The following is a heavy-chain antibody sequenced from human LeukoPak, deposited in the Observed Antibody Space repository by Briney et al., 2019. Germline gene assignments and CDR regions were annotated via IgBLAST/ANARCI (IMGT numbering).Heavy chain of an antibody. D-gene: IGHD3-22*01. CDR3: ATSNYEVSYYYYMDV. CDR2: IIPIFGTA. J-gene: IGHJ6*03. CDR1: GGTFSSYA. Sequence: SVKVSCKASGGTFSSYAISWVRQAPGQGLEWMGGIIPIFGTANYAQKFQGRVTITADESTSTAYMELSSLRSEDTAVYYCATSNYEVSYYYYMDVWGKGTRVTVSS. V-gene: IGHV1-69*13.